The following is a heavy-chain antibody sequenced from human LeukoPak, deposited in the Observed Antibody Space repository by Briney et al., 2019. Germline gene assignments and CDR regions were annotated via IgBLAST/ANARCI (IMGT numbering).Heavy chain of an antibody. Sequence: GGSMRLSCAAAGFTFSSYAMRWVRKAPGKGLALVSAISGSGGSTYYADSVKGQVNISRHNAKNPLYLQMNSHGAEDETVHYCAKDRNNRAVCWVQATLVSVCS. CDR3: AKDRNNRAVC. D-gene: IGHD1-14*01. CDR1: GFTFSSYA. J-gene: IGHJ4*02. V-gene: IGHV3-23*01. CDR2: ISGSGGST.